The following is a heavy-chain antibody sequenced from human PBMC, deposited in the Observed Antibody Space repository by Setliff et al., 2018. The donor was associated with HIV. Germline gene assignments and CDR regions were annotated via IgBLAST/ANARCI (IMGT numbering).Heavy chain of an antibody. V-gene: IGHV4-34*01. CDR1: GGSMSDYF. J-gene: IGHJ6*03. CDR3: ARGVTLGRGVIAESPLYVMDV. Sequence: PSETLSLTCTVSGGSMSDYFWTWLRQPPGKGLEWIGHISPSGGADYSPSLKTRAAISLVTSRSQIVLRLSSVAAADTATYYCARGVTLGRGVIAESPLYVMDVWGEGTPVTVSS. D-gene: IGHD3-10*01. CDR2: ISPSGGA.